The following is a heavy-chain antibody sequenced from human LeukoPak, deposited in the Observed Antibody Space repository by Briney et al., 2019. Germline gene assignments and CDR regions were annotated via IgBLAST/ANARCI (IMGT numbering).Heavy chain of an antibody. CDR1: GFTFSSYS. Sequence: GGSLRLSCAASGFTFSSYSMNWVRQAPGKGLEWVSSISSSSSYIYYADSVKGRFTISRDNAKNSLYLQMNSLRAEDTAVYYCARERSGTMIVFDWGQGTLVTVSS. J-gene: IGHJ4*02. CDR3: ARERSGTMIVFD. V-gene: IGHV3-21*01. CDR2: ISSSSSYI. D-gene: IGHD3-22*01.